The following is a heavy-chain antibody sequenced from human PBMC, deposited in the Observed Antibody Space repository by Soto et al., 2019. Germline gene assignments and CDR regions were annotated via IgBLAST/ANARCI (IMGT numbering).Heavy chain of an antibody. V-gene: IGHV3-30-3*01. CDR1: GFTFSSYA. D-gene: IGHD3-3*01. CDR3: ARDDFGGGMAV. J-gene: IGHJ6*02. Sequence: QVQLVESGGGVVQPGRSLRLSCAASGFTFSSYAMHWVRHAPGKGLEWVAVISYDGSNKYYADSVKGRFTISRDNSKNTLYLQMNSLRPDDTAVYYCARDDFGGGMAVWGQGTTVTVSS. CDR2: ISYDGSNK.